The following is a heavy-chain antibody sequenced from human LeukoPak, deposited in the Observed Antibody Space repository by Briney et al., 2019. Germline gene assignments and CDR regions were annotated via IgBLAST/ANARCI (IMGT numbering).Heavy chain of an antibody. Sequence: GGSLRLSCAASGFTFSSYSMNWVRQAPGKGLEWVSYISSSGSTIYYADSVKGRFTISRDNSKKTLYLQMNSLRSEDTALCYCARGEVSSSLSSLFIDYYYQYMDVWGKGTTVTISS. CDR1: GFTFSSYS. CDR3: ARGEVSSSLSSLFIDYYYQYMDV. D-gene: IGHD6-13*01. CDR2: ISSSGSTI. J-gene: IGHJ6*03. V-gene: IGHV3-48*01.